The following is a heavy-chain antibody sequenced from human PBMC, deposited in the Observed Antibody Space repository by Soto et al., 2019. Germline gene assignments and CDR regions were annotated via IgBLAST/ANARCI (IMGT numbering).Heavy chain of an antibody. CDR2: IYYSGTT. CDR1: ASSLSSYY. V-gene: IGHV4-59*01. Sequence: SVTRCLTCSPSASSLSSYYWPWSQLPPGKGLQWIGYIYYSGTTNYNPSLKSRVTISVDTSKNQFALKLSSVTAADTAVYYCAREGLITVTRYFYYGMDVWGQGTTVT. J-gene: IGHJ6*02. CDR3: AREGLITVTRYFYYGMDV. D-gene: IGHD1-7*01.